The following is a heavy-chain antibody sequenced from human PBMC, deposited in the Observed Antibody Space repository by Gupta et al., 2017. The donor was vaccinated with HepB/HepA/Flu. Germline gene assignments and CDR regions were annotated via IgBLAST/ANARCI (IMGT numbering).Heavy chain of an antibody. V-gene: IGHV1-69*04. D-gene: IGHD4-17*01. CDR2: IIPILGIA. J-gene: IGHJ2*01. CDR1: GGTFSSYA. CDR3: ARDXATGTNPLWYFDL. Sequence: QVQLVQSGAEVKKPGSSVKVSCKASGGTFSSYAISWVRQAPGQGLEWMGRIIPILGIANYAQKVQGRVTITADKSTSTAEMERSSMRSEDTXVXYCARDXATGTNPLWYFDLWGRGTLVTVSS.